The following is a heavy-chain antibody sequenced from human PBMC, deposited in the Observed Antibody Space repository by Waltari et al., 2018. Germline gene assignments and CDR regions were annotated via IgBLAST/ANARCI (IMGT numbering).Heavy chain of an antibody. Sequence: QVQLVESGGGVVQPGRSLRLSCAASGFTFNYYALHWVSQDPGKGLEWLSVISYDGSDEYYADSMKGRFTISRDNSKNTLYLQMSNLRREDTAVYYCAFWLGEPFSENALDTWGQGTMVTVSS. J-gene: IGHJ3*02. CDR2: ISYDGSDE. V-gene: IGHV3-30*03. CDR3: AFWLGEPFSENALDT. CDR1: GFTFNYYA. D-gene: IGHD3-10*01.